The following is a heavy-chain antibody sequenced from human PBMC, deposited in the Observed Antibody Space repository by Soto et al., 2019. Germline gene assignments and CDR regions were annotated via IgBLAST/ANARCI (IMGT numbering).Heavy chain of an antibody. CDR3: ANYCRSTSCFSGGLEH. V-gene: IGHV3-30*18. Sequence: QVQLVESGGGVVQPGRSLRLSCAASGFTFSSYGMHWVRQAPGKGLEWVAVISDDGSNKYYADSVKGRFTISRDNSKNTLYLKMNSVRAEDTAVYYCANYCRSTSCFSGGLEHWGQGTLVTVSS. CDR2: ISDDGSNK. CDR1: GFTFSSYG. J-gene: IGHJ4*02. D-gene: IGHD2-2*01.